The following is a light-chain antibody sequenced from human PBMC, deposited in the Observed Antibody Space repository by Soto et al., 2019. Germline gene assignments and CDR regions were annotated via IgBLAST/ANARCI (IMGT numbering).Light chain of an antibody. Sequence: EIVLTQSPGTLSLSPGERATLSCRASQTINNNYLAWYQHKAGQAPRLLIYGASSRVTGIPDRFSGSGSGTDFTLTISRLEPEDFAVYYCQQYGTSPRTFCQGTKLEI. CDR2: GAS. V-gene: IGKV3-20*01. J-gene: IGKJ2*01. CDR3: QQYGTSPRT. CDR1: QTINNNY.